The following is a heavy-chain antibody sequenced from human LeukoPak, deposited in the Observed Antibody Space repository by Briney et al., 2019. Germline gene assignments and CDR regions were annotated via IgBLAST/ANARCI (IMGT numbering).Heavy chain of an antibody. D-gene: IGHD3-9*01. CDR2: ISAYNGNT. V-gene: IGHV1-18*01. CDR3: AKAGTYYDILTGYYNPEIPFYYFDY. Sequence: ASVKVSCKASGYTFTSYGISWVRQAPGQGLEWMGWISAYNGNTNYAQKLQGRVTMTTDTSTSTAYMELRSLRSDDTAVYYCAKAGTYYDILTGYYNPEIPFYYFDYWGQGTLVTVSS. CDR1: GYTFTSYG. J-gene: IGHJ4*02.